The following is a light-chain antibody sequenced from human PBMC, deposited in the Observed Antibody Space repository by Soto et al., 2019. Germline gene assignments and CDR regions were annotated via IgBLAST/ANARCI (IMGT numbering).Light chain of an antibody. V-gene: IGKV3-15*01. CDR2: GAS. J-gene: IGKJ4*01. CDR1: QNINNN. Sequence: EIVMTQSPATLSVSPGERATLSCRASQNINNNLAWYQHKPGQGPRLLIYGASSRATGIPARFSGSGSGTGFTLTISSLQSEDFAMYYCQQYNNWPLTFGRGTKVEIK. CDR3: QQYNNWPLT.